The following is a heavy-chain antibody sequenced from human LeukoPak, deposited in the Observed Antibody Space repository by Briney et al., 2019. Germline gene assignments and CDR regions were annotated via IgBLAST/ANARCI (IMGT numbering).Heavy chain of an antibody. J-gene: IGHJ3*02. V-gene: IGHV1-2*02. CDR2: INPNSGDT. Sequence: GASVKVSCKASGYTFTGYYMHWVRQAPGQGLEWMGWINPNSGDTNYAQDFQGRVTMTRDTSISTAYMELSRLRYDDTAVYYCARDLAVFDAFGIWGQGTMVTVSS. CDR3: ARDLAVFDAFGI. D-gene: IGHD2-8*02. CDR1: GYTFTGYY.